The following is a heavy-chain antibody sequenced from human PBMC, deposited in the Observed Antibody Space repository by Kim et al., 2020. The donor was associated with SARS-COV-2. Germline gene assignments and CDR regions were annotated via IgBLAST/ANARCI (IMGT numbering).Heavy chain of an antibody. V-gene: IGHV1-2*02. Sequence: ASVKVSCKASGYTFTGYYMHWVRQAPGQGLEWMGWINPNSGGTNYAQKFQGRVTMTRDTSISTAYMELSRLRSDDTAVYYCARVPNPVLRFLEWYWFDPWGQGTLVTVSS. D-gene: IGHD3-3*01. J-gene: IGHJ5*02. CDR1: GYTFTGYY. CDR2: INPNSGGT. CDR3: ARVPNPVLRFLEWYWFDP.